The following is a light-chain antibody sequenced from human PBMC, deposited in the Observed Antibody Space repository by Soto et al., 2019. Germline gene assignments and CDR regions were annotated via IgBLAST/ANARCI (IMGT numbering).Light chain of an antibody. Sequence: EIVLTQSPATLSLSPGERATLSCRASQSVSSYLAWYQQKPGQAPRLLIYDASNRATGIPARFSGSGSGTDFTLTISSLAPEDFAVYYCLQRSNWWTFGQGTKVEIK. CDR2: DAS. V-gene: IGKV3-11*01. CDR3: LQRSNWWT. CDR1: QSVSSY. J-gene: IGKJ1*01.